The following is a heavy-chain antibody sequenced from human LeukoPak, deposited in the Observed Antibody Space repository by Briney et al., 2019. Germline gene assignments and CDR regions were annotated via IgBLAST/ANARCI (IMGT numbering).Heavy chain of an antibody. Sequence: APVKVSCKASGYTFTGYYMHWVRQAPGQGLEWMGWINPNSGGTKYAQKFQGRVTMTRDTSISTAYMELSRLRSDDTAVYYCARDLYCSSTSCYNWFDPWGQGTLVTVSS. V-gene: IGHV1-2*02. D-gene: IGHD2-2*01. CDR1: GYTFTGYY. CDR2: INPNSGGT. J-gene: IGHJ5*02. CDR3: ARDLYCSSTSCYNWFDP.